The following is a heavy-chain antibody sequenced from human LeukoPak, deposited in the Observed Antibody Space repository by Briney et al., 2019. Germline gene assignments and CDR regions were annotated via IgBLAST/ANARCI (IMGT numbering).Heavy chain of an antibody. Sequence: PSETLSLTCTVSGGSISSGDYYWGWIRQPPGKGLEWIGSIYYSGSTYYNPSLKSRVTISVDTSKNQFSLKLSSVTAADTAVYYCARSGGILTGYRRPFGYWGQGTLVTVSS. CDR1: GGSISSGDYY. V-gene: IGHV4-39*07. CDR2: IYYSGST. CDR3: ARSGGILTGYRRPFGY. D-gene: IGHD3-9*01. J-gene: IGHJ4*02.